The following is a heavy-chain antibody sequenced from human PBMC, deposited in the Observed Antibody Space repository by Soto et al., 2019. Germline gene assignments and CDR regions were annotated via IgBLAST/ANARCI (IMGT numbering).Heavy chain of an antibody. V-gene: IGHV3-33*01. CDR1: GFTFSSYS. CDR3: ARDPCSSTSCYSDWFDP. Sequence: PRGALRLSCAASGFTFSSYSMRWVRQAPGEGLEWVAVIWYDGSNKYYADSVKGRFTISRDNSKNTLYLQMNSLRAEDTAVYYCARDPCSSTSCYSDWFDPWGQGTLVTVSS. J-gene: IGHJ5*02. CDR2: IWYDGSNK. D-gene: IGHD2-2*01.